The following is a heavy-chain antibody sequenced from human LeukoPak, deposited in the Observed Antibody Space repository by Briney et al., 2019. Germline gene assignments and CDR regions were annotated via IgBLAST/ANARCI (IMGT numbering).Heavy chain of an antibody. CDR2: ISSTGGTI. J-gene: IGHJ4*02. V-gene: IGHV3-48*04. CDR3: ARGSTTDDNEGIDY. CDR1: GFTFSSNS. D-gene: IGHD4-17*01. Sequence: GGSLRLSCAASGFTFSSNSMNWVRQAPGKGLEWVSYISSTGGTIYYADSMKGRFTISRDNAKNSLYLQMNSLRVEDTAVYYCARGSTTDDNEGIDYWGQGTLVTVSS.